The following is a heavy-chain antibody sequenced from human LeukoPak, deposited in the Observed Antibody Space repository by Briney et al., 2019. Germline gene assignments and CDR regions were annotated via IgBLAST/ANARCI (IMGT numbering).Heavy chain of an antibody. CDR2: IIPIFGTA. CDR3: AGGIELGYCSGGSCYQNDY. V-gene: IGHV1-69*13. J-gene: IGHJ4*02. Sequence: GALVTVSCKASGGTFSSYAISWARQAPGQGLEWMGGIIPIFGTANYAQKFQGRVTITADESTSTAYMELSSLRSEDTAVYYCAGGIELGYCSGGSCYQNDYWGQGTLVTVSS. D-gene: IGHD2-15*01. CDR1: GGTFSSYA.